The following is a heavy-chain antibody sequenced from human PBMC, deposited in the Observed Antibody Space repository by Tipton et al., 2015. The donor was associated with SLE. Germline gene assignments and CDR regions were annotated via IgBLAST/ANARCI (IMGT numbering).Heavy chain of an antibody. J-gene: IGHJ4*02. CDR1: DGSITSRY. Sequence: TLSLTCTVSDGSITSRYWNWVRQPPGKGLEWIGYIYYSGTTSYNSSLKSRVTISVDSAKNQFSLKVSSVTAADTAVYFCARGDFWSGLDYWGQGALVTVSS. V-gene: IGHV4-59*11. CDR2: IYYSGTT. D-gene: IGHD3-3*01. CDR3: ARGDFWSGLDY.